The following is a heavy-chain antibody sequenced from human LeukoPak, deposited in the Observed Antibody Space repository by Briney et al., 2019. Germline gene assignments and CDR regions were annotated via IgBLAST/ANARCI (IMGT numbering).Heavy chain of an antibody. CDR2: TFYRSKWYY. J-gene: IGHJ5*02. CDR3: AREVAMIRGVKNWFDR. V-gene: IGHV6-1*01. D-gene: IGHD3-10*01. Sequence: SQTLSLTCAISGDSVSSNDASWNWIRQSPSRGLEWLGRTFYRSKWYYDYEASLKSRITINPDTSKNQFSLRLNSVTPEDTAMYYCAREVAMIRGVKNWFDRWGQGSLVTVSS. CDR1: GDSVSSNDAS.